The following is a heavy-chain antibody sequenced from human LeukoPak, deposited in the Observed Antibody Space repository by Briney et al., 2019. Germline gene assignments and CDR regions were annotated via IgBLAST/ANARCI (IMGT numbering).Heavy chain of an antibody. CDR1: GGSFTDYY. V-gene: IGHV4-34*01. D-gene: IGHD1/OR15-1a*01. J-gene: IGHJ4*02. Sequence: SETLSLTCAVYGGSFTDYYWSWIRQPPGKGLEWIGEITHSGTTNYNPSLMSRVTISLDTSKNQFSLKLSSATAADTAVYYCARVSGLNNFDYWGQGTLVTVSS. CDR2: ITHSGTT. CDR3: ARVSGLNNFDY.